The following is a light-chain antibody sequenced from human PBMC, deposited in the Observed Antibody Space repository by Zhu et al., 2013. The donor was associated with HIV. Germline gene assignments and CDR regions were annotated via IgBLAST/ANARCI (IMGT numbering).Light chain of an antibody. CDR1: QSVSSSY. CDR2: GTS. J-gene: IGKJ1*01. CDR3: QQYDSSPQT. V-gene: IGKV3-20*01. Sequence: EIVLTQSPGTLSLSPGKRATLSCRASQSVSSSYFAWYQQKPGQAPRLLIYGTSSRATGIPDRFSGSGSGTDFTLTISRLEPEDFAVYYCQQYDSSPQTFGQGTKVEIK.